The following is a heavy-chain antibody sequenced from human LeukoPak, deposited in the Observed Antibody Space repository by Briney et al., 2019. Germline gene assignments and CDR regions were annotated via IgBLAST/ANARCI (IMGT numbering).Heavy chain of an antibody. Sequence: PGGSLRLSCTASGFTFGDYAMSWLRQAPGKGLEWVGFIRSKAYGGTTEYAASVKGRFTISRDDSKSIAYPQMNSLKTEDTAVYYCTREYYYDSSGYYYSDYWGQGTLVTVSS. D-gene: IGHD3-22*01. CDR2: IRSKAYGGTT. CDR1: GFTFGDYA. J-gene: IGHJ4*02. CDR3: TREYYYDSSGYYYSDY. V-gene: IGHV3-49*03.